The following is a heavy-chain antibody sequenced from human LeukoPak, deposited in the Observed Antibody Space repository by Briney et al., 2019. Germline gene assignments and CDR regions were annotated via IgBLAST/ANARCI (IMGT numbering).Heavy chain of an antibody. CDR2: INPKSGGT. V-gene: IGHV1-2*02. D-gene: IGHD6-6*01. CDR1: GYTFSGYY. Sequence: ASVKGSCKASGYTFSGYYMHWVRQAPGQGLEWMGWINPKSGGTNEAQKFHDRVTMTRDTSISTAYMELSRLRSDDTAVYYCARGPKYSSSLDYWGQGTLVTVSS. CDR3: ARGPKYSSSLDY. J-gene: IGHJ4*02.